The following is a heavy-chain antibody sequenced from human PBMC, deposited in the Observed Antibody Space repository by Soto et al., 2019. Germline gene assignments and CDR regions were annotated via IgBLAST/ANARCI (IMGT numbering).Heavy chain of an antibody. CDR3: ARSGGNYYHGLDV. CDR1: GFTLSSHA. D-gene: IGHD3-16*01. Sequence: QVQVVESGGGVVQPGRSLSLSCAASGFTLSSHAMYCVRQAPGKGLEWVAVISFDGSEKYFPDSLRGRFTISRDNSRNTLWLQMNSLSGDATAVYYCARSGGNYYHGLDVWGQGTTVAVSS. J-gene: IGHJ6*02. CDR2: ISFDGSEK. V-gene: IGHV3-30-3*01.